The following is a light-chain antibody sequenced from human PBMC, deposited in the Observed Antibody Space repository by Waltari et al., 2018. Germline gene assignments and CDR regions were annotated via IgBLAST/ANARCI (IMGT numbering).Light chain of an antibody. J-gene: IGLJ3*02. V-gene: IGLV2-11*01. CDR2: DVS. CDR3: CSYAGSYSWV. Sequence: QSALTQPRSVSASPGQSVTISRPGTSRDVGGYNYVPWYQTHPGKAPKLMIYDVSRWPSGVPDRFSGSKSGNTASLTISGLQAEDEADYYCCSYAGSYSWVFGGGTKLTVL. CDR1: SRDVGGYNY.